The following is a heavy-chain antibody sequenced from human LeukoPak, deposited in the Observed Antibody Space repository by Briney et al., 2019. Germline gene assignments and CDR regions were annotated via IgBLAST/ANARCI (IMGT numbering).Heavy chain of an antibody. V-gene: IGHV3-7*01. Sequence: GGSLRLSCAASGFTFSSYWMSWVRQAPGKGLEWVANIKQDGSEKYYVDSVKGRFTISRDNAKNSLYLQMNSLRAEDTAVYYCARDLVFSSRVGATTLWFDPWGQGTLVTVSS. D-gene: IGHD1-26*01. CDR3: ARDLVFSSRVGATTLWFDP. CDR1: GFTFSSYW. J-gene: IGHJ5*02. CDR2: IKQDGSEK.